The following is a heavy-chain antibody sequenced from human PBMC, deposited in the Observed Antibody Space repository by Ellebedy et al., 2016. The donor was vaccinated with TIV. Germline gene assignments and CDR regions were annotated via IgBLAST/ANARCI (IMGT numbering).Heavy chain of an antibody. V-gene: IGHV4-39*07. CDR2: IYYSGST. Sequence: MPGGSLRLSCTVSGGSISSSSYYWGWIRQPTGKGLEWIGSIYYSGSTYYKPSLKSRVTLSVDTSKNQFSLRLNSVTAADTAVYYCATSPGWDWYFDLWGRGTLVTVSS. J-gene: IGHJ2*01. D-gene: IGHD3-16*01. CDR3: ATSPGWDWYFDL. CDR1: GGSISSSSYY.